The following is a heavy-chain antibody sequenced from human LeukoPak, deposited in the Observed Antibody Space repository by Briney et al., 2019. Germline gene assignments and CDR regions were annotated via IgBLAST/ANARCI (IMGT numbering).Heavy chain of an antibody. CDR3: ARTLRDPSAPARHYFADT. D-gene: IGHD6-6*01. Sequence: SGPALVQPTQTLTLTCAFSGFSLTTDGTCVSWFRQPPGKALEWLARIDWDDDEFYSPSLKTRLAISKDTSRNRVVLSMTNMDPVDTARYFCARTLRDPSAPARHYFADTWGQGALVTVSS. V-gene: IGHV2-70*17. J-gene: IGHJ5*02. CDR1: GFSLTTDGTC. CDR2: IDWDDDE.